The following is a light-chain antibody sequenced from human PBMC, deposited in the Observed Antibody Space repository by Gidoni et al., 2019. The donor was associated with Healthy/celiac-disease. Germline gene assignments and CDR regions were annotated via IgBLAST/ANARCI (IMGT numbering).Light chain of an antibody. V-gene: IGKV1-5*03. Sequence: DIQMTQSPSTLSASVGDRVTITCRASQSISSWLAWYQQKPGKAPKLLNYKASSLESGVPSRFRGSGAGTEFTLHIRSLQPDDFATYYCQQYNSYSWTFGQGTKVEIK. CDR1: QSISSW. CDR2: KAS. CDR3: QQYNSYSWT. J-gene: IGKJ1*01.